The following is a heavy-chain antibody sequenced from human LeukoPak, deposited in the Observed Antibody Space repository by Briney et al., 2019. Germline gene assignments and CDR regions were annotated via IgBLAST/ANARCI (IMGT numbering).Heavy chain of an antibody. Sequence: GGSLRLSCAASGFTFSSYAMSWVRQAPGKGLEWVSAISGSGGSTYYADSVKGRFTISRDNSKNTLYLQMNSLRAEDTAVYYCAKNIAVAGTNYLDYWGQGTLVTVSS. J-gene: IGHJ4*02. D-gene: IGHD6-19*01. V-gene: IGHV3-23*01. CDR3: AKNIAVAGTNYLDY. CDR1: GFTFSSYA. CDR2: ISGSGGST.